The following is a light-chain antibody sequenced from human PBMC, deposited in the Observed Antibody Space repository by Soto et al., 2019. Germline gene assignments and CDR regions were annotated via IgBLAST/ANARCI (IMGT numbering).Light chain of an antibody. CDR3: QQYGSSPFT. CDR1: QSVRSSQ. CDR2: DAS. J-gene: IGKJ3*01. Sequence: IVLTQSPGTLSLSPGERATLSCRASQSVRSSQLAWYQQKPGQAPRLLIYDASSRATGIPDRFSGSGSGTDFTLTISRLEPEDFAVYYCQQYGSSPFTFGPGTKVDIK. V-gene: IGKV3-20*01.